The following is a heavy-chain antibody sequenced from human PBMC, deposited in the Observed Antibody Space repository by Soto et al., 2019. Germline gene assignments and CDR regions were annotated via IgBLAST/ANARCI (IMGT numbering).Heavy chain of an antibody. J-gene: IGHJ6*01. CDR1: GLTFSSYA. D-gene: IGHD6-6*01. CDR2: ISGSGGGT. V-gene: IGHV3-23*01. CDR3: AKGSVLSYSRSSPYYYYGMDV. Sequence: GVSLILSCAVSGLTFSSYAISWIRQAPGKGLEWVSAISGSGGGTYYADSVKGRFTISRDNSKNTLYLQMNSLRAEDTAVYYCAKGSVLSYSRSSPYYYYGMDVWGKGTTVTVSP.